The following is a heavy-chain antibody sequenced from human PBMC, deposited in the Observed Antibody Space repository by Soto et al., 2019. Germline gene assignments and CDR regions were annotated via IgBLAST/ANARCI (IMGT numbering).Heavy chain of an antibody. V-gene: IGHV2-5*01. Sequence: QITLKESDPTLVKPTQTLTLTCTFSGFSLNTGGAGVGWIRQPPGEALEWLALIYWNEDIRYSPSLKSRLTITKDTSKNQVVLTMTNMDPVDTATYYCAHRGYGDYPRDNWFDPWGQGTLVTVSS. CDR3: AHRGYGDYPRDNWFDP. D-gene: IGHD4-17*01. CDR1: GFSLNTGGAG. CDR2: IYWNEDI. J-gene: IGHJ5*02.